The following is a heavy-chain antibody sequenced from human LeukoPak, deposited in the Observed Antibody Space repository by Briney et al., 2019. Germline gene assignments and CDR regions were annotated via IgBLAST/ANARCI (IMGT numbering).Heavy chain of an antibody. CDR1: GFTFSSYW. Sequence: PGGSLRLSCAASGFTFSSYWMHWVRQVPGKGLVWASRINGDGSGTSYADSVKGRFTISRDNAKNTVYLQMNGLRADDTAVYYCAGSGTYYVMSDFWGQGTLVTVSS. V-gene: IGHV3-74*01. J-gene: IGHJ4*02. D-gene: IGHD1-26*01. CDR2: INGDGSGT. CDR3: AGSGTYYVMSDF.